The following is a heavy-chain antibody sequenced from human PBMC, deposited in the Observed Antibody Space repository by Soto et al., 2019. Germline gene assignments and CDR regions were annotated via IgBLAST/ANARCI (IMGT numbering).Heavy chain of an antibody. CDR3: ADSKRNRDYYESSGCPDF. J-gene: IGHJ4*02. V-gene: IGHV2-5*02. CDR2: IYWDDDK. Sequence: QITLKESGPTLLKPTPTLTLTCTFPGFSLSTSGVGVGWIRQPPGKALEWLALIYWDDDKRYSPSLKSRHTITKDTTKNQLVLTMTNMEPVDAATYYCADSKRNRDYYESSGCPDFWGQGTLVTVSS. D-gene: IGHD3-22*01. CDR1: GFSLSTSGVG.